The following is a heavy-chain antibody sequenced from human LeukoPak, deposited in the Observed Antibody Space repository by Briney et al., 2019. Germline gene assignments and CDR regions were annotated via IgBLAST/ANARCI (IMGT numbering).Heavy chain of an antibody. V-gene: IGHV4-34*01. D-gene: IGHD2/OR15-2a*01. J-gene: IGHJ6*02. CDR1: GGSFGDFY. CDR3: ARNDYFGINNGMDV. CDR2: INHSGYT. Sequence: PSETLSLTCAVSGGSFGDFYWSWIRQPPGKGLEWIGEINHSGYTNYYPPLKSRVTISVDTSKNQFSLRLCSVTAADTAVYYCARNDYFGINNGMDVWGQGTTVTVS.